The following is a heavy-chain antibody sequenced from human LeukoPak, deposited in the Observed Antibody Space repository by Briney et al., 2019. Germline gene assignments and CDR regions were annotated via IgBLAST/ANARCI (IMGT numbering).Heavy chain of an antibody. CDR2: LYSGGNT. Sequence: GGSLRLSCAASGFSVSTDYISWVRQAPGKGLEWVSTLYSGGNTYYAGSVKGRFTISRDNSKNTVYLEMNSLRAEDAAIYYCERGWGSFENWGQGTQVAVSS. V-gene: IGHV3-53*01. CDR1: GFSVSTDY. J-gene: IGHJ4*02. D-gene: IGHD7-27*01. CDR3: ERGWGSFEN.